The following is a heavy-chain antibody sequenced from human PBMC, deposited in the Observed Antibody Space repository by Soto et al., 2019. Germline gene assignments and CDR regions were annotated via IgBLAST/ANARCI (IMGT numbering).Heavy chain of an antibody. J-gene: IGHJ5*02. Sequence: QVQLVQSGPEVKKPGSSVNASCKTSGGTFGNTAVTWVRQAPGQGLEWMGGIVPMFGTANYAQKFQGRVTITADESTNTAYMELNRLRSDDTAVYFCASDGYTGYAFWSGPLGGGRFDPWGQGTLVTVSS. D-gene: IGHD3-3*01. CDR1: GGTFGNTA. V-gene: IGHV1-69*12. CDR2: IVPMFGTA. CDR3: ASDGYTGYAFWSGPLGGGRFDP.